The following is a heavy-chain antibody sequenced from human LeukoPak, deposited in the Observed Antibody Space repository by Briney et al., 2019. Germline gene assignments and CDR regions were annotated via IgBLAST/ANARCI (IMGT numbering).Heavy chain of an antibody. D-gene: IGHD6-25*01. V-gene: IGHV3-11*01. CDR2: ISSSGSTI. CDR3: ERDNGYNWFDP. J-gene: IGHJ5*02. Sequence: PGGSLRLSCAASGFTFNDYYMSWIHQAPGKGLEWVSYISSSGSTIYYADPVNGRFTISRDNAKNSLYLQMNSLRAEETAVYYCERDNGYNWFDPWGQGTLVTVSS. CDR1: GFTFNDYY.